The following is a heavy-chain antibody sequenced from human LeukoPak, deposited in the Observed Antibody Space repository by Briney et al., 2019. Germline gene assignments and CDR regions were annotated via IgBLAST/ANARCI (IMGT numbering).Heavy chain of an antibody. J-gene: IGHJ5*02. V-gene: IGHV1-46*01. Sequence: ASVKVSCKASGYTFTTYYMEWVRQAPGQGLEWMGINNPRAGSTSYAQKFQGRVTMTRDTSTSTVYMELSSLRSEDTAFYYCARGPEYGSGWSRGWFDPWGQGTLVTVSS. CDR1: GYTFTTYY. D-gene: IGHD6-19*01. CDR2: NNPRAGST. CDR3: ARGPEYGSGWSRGWFDP.